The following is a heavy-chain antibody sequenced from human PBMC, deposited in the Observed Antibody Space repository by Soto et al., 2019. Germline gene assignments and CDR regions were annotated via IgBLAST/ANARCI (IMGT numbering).Heavy chain of an antibody. CDR2: IIPIFGTA. Sequence: QVQLVQSGAEVKKPGSSVKVSCKASGGTFSSYAISWVRQAPGQGLEWMGGIIPIFGTANYAQKFQGRVTIPADXXTXTXXMELGSLRAEDKAVYYWARSVDTAMSNYYYYGMDVWGQGSTVTVSS. CDR3: ARSVDTAMSNYYYYGMDV. D-gene: IGHD5-18*01. CDR1: GGTFSSYA. J-gene: IGHJ6*02. V-gene: IGHV1-69*12.